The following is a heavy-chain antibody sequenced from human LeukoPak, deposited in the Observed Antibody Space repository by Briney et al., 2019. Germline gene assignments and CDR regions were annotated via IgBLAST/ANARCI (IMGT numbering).Heavy chain of an antibody. V-gene: IGHV4-39*01. CDR3: AKSGGYGLIDY. J-gene: IGHJ4*02. CDR1: GASVSGSNYY. CDR2: IYSSGST. Sequence: SETLSLTCAVSGASVSGSNYYWGWIRQPPGKGLEWIGNIYSSGSTYYNASLQSRVTISMDPSKNQFSLRLNSVTAADTAMYYCAKSGGYGLIDYWGQGTRVTVSS. D-gene: IGHD1-26*01.